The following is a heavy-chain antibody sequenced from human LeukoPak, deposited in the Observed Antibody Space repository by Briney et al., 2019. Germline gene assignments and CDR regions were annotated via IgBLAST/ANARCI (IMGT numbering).Heavy chain of an antibody. Sequence: GGSLRLSCAASGFTFSSYSMSWVRQAPGKGLEWVSGISGSGGSTDYADSVKGRFTISRDNSKNTLYLQMNSLRVEDTAGYYCAKDPGYQVVYCFDYWGQGTLVTVSS. J-gene: IGHJ4*02. V-gene: IGHV3-23*01. CDR3: AKDPGYQVVYCFDY. D-gene: IGHD2-2*01. CDR2: ISGSGGST. CDR1: GFTFSSYS.